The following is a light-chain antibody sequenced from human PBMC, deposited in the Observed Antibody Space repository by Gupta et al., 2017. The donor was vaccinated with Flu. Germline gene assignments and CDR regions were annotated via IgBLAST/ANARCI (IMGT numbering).Light chain of an antibody. CDR3: LQDADWPRA. J-gene: IGKJ1*01. CDR1: ACLVYHKVNTG. Sequence: LGLPASIARRSSACLVYHKVNTGVHWFQQRSGQAPGRLSYLVSHRDSGVPDRFSGRGSGTEFTLTISRLQAEDVGVYFCLQDADWPRACGQGTRVEIK. CDR2: LVS. V-gene: IGKV2-30*01.